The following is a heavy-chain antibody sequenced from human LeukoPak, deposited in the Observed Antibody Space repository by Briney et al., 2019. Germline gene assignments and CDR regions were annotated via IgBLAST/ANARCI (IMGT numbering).Heavy chain of an antibody. CDR3: AKDYPECTGTTCSGEAFFDY. Sequence: GGSLRLSCAASRFTFSSYAMSWVRQAAGKGLEWVSGITSGHSTFYADSVKGRFTISRDNSKNTVYLQMNSLRAEDTAVYYCAKDYPECTGTTCSGEAFFDYWGQGTLVTVSS. V-gene: IGHV3-23*01. CDR1: RFTFSSYA. CDR2: ITSGHST. J-gene: IGHJ4*02. D-gene: IGHD2-2*01.